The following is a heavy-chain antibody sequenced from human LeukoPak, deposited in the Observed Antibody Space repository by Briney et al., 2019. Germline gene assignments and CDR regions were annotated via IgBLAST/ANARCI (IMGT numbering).Heavy chain of an antibody. V-gene: IGHV1-69*04. CDR2: IIPILGIA. CDR3: ARDLLRYSSSSASDY. Sequence: ASVKVSCKASGGTFSSYAISWVRQAPGQGLEWMGRIIPILGIANYAQKFQGRVTITADKSTSTAYMELSSLRSGDTAVYYCARDLLRYSSSSASDYWGQGTLVTVSS. D-gene: IGHD6-6*01. J-gene: IGHJ4*02. CDR1: GGTFSSYA.